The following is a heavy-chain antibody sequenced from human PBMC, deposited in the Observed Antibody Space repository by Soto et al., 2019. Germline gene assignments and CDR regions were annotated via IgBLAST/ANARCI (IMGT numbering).Heavy chain of an antibody. Sequence: EVQLLESGGGLVQPGGSLRLSCAASGFTFSSYAMSWVRQAPGKGLEWVSAISGSGGSTYYADSVKGRFTISRDNSKNTLYLQMNSLRAEDTAVYYCAKLPGGCYSRAFYFDYWGQGTLVTVSS. CDR2: ISGSGGST. V-gene: IGHV3-23*01. CDR3: AKLPGGCYSRAFYFDY. J-gene: IGHJ4*02. CDR1: GFTFSSYA. D-gene: IGHD3-22*01.